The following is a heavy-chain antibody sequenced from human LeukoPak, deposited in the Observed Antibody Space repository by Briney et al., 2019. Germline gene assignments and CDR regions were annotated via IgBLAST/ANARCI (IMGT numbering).Heavy chain of an antibody. CDR3: ARFFRTVWELPYY. J-gene: IGHJ4*02. Sequence: PSETLSLTCSVSGYSISSGYYWGWIRQPPGKGLEWIGNIYHDGNTYYNPSLKSRVTISVDTSKNQFSLRLSPVTAADTAVYYCARFFRTVWELPYYWGPGTLVTVSS. CDR1: GYSISSGYY. D-gene: IGHD1-26*01. V-gene: IGHV4-38-2*02. CDR2: IYHDGNT.